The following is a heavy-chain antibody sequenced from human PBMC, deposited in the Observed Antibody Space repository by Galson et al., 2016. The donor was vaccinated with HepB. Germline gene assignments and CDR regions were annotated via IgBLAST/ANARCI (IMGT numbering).Heavy chain of an antibody. J-gene: IGHJ4*02. CDR3: AREGWSDTHGYDY. V-gene: IGHV4-4*02. Sequence: LSLTCAVSGDSFSSPNWWTWVRQPPGKGLEWIGEISHSWTTNYNPSLKSRVTISLDKSRNQFSLKLTSVTVADTAVYYCAREGWSDTHGYDYWGQGTLVTVSS. CDR1: GDSFSSPNW. CDR2: ISHSWTT. D-gene: IGHD5-18*01.